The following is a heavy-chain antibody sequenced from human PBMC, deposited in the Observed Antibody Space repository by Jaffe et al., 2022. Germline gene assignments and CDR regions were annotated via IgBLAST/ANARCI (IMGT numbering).Heavy chain of an antibody. Sequence: EVQLVESGGGLVQPGGSLRLSCAASGFTFSSYWMSWVRQAPGKGLEWVANIKQDGSEKYYVDSVKGRFTISRDNAKNSLYLQMNSLRAEDTAVYYCASLPIQSRWFGELIYTAYDYWGQGTLVTVSS. CDR1: GFTFSSYW. J-gene: IGHJ4*02. D-gene: IGHD3-10*01. V-gene: IGHV3-7*05. CDR3: ASLPIQSRWFGELIYTAYDY. CDR2: IKQDGSEK.